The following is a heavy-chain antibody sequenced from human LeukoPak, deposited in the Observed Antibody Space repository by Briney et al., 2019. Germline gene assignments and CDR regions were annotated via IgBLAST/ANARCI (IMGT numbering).Heavy chain of an antibody. CDR2: ISYDGSEQ. CDR3: ARERTGFYAEY. J-gene: IGHJ4*02. Sequence: GGSLRLSCAASGFTFSHYAMYWVRQAPGKGLEWVALISYDGSEQHYADSVKGRFTISRDSPKNTLYLQMNTLRPEDTAVYYCARERTGFYAEYWGQGTLVAVSS. D-gene: IGHD3/OR15-3a*01. V-gene: IGHV3-30*04. CDR1: GFTFSHYA.